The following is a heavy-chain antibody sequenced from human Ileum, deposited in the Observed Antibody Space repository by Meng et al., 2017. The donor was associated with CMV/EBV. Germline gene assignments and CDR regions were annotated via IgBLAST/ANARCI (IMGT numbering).Heavy chain of an antibody. CDR2: IYPDDSQR. CDR3: ATQTGLGNDAFDI. Sequence: GGSLRLSCKGYGYRFSNYWIGWVRQMHGKGLEWMGIIYPDDSQRRSNPSFQGQVTISVDKSISTTYLQRSSLKASDTAIYYCATQTGLGNDAFDIWGQGTMVTVSS. D-gene: IGHD7-27*01. CDR1: GYRFSNYW. J-gene: IGHJ3*02. V-gene: IGHV5-51*01.